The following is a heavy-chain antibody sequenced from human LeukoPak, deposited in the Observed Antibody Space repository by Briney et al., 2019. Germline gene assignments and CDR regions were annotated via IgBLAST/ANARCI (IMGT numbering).Heavy chain of an antibody. Sequence: GGSLRLSCAASGFTFRDYWMHWVRQVPGKGLLWVSHINSDGSITDYADSVKGRFTISRDNARNTLSLQMDSLRVEDTAVYYCARNPSGDYDYWGQGALVTVSS. CDR1: GFTFRDYW. V-gene: IGHV3-74*01. CDR2: INSDGSIT. CDR3: ARNPSGDYDY. J-gene: IGHJ4*02. D-gene: IGHD2-15*01.